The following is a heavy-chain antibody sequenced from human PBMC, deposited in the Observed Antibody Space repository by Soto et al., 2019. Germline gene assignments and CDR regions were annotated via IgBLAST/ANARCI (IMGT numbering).Heavy chain of an antibody. CDR2: IPHDGTYQ. Sequence: QVQLVESGGGVVQPGGSLRLSCTASGFTFSSYGMHWVRQAPGKGLQWVAVIPHDGTYQYYLDSVKGRFTISRDNSKDTLYLQMNRLRVEDTAVYYCVRDDENLDNGLDHWGQGTLVTVSS. CDR3: VRDDENLDNGLDH. J-gene: IGHJ4*02. CDR1: GFTFSSYG. D-gene: IGHD1-1*01. V-gene: IGHV3-30*19.